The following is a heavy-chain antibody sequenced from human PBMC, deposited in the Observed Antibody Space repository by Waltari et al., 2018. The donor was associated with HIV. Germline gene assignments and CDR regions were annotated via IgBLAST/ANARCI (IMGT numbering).Heavy chain of an antibody. CDR2: ISGIAGSR. J-gene: IGHJ3*01. Sequence: EVHVLESGGGSVQPGGSLRLSCAASGLTFRNYAMTWVRDAPGKGRGEVSSISGIAGSRYYADSVKGRFTISRDNFKHTLFLQMNSLRVEDTAVYYCAKDWENDSNGYSYLGAFDLWGPGTSVVVSS. CDR3: AKDWENDSNGYSYLGAFDL. D-gene: IGHD3-22*01. CDR1: GLTFRNYA. V-gene: IGHV3-23*01.